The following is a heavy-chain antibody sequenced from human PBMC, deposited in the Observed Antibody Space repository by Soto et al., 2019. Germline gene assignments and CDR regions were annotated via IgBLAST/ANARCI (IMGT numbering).Heavy chain of an antibody. CDR3: ANLYYDSSGYPSTYYYGMDV. V-gene: IGHV3-23*01. CDR1: GFTFSSYA. D-gene: IGHD3-22*01. J-gene: IGHJ6*02. Sequence: EVQLLESGGGLVQPGGSLRLSCAASGFTFSSYAMSWVRQAPGKGLEWVSAISGSGGSTYYADSVKGRFSISRDNSKNTLYLQMNSLRAEDTAVYYCANLYYDSSGYPSTYYYGMDVWGQGTTVTVSS. CDR2: ISGSGGST.